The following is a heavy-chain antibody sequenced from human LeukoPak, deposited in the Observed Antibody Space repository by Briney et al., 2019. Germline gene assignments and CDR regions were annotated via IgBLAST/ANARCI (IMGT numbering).Heavy chain of an antibody. CDR1: GGSISSYY. CDR3: ARTMVRGVIIPFDY. D-gene: IGHD3-10*01. V-gene: IGHV4-59*01. CDR2: IYYSGST. J-gene: IGHJ4*02. Sequence: SETLSLTCTVSGGSISSYYWSWIRQPPGKRLEWIGYIYYSGSTNYNPSLKSRVTISVDTSKNQFSLKMSSVTAADTAVYYCARTMVRGVIIPFDYWGQGTLVTVSS.